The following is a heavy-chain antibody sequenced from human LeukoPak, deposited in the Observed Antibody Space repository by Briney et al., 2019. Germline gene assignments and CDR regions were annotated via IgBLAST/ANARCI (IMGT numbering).Heavy chain of an antibody. V-gene: IGHV3-23*01. CDR3: ARDLSTAAGTGMVYFDY. Sequence: GGSLRLSCAASGFTFKTYAMSWVRQAPGKGLEWVSSNSGSGGSTYYADSVEGRFTISRDNSKNTLYLQMNSLRAEDTAVYYCARDLSTAAGTGMVYFDYWGQGTLVTVSS. CDR2: NSGSGGST. J-gene: IGHJ4*02. CDR1: GFTFKTYA. D-gene: IGHD6-13*01.